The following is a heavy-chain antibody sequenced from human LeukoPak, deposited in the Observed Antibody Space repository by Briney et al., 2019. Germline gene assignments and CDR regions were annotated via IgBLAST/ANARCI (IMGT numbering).Heavy chain of an antibody. D-gene: IGHD6-13*01. CDR1: GITSTSYY. Sequence: GASVKASCKASGITSTSYYIHWVRQAPGRGLEWMGKINPSGTITTYAPKYQGRVTVTKDTSTNTVYMELSSLRSDDTAVYYCALIAPPLTWGQGTLVTVSS. V-gene: IGHV1-46*01. J-gene: IGHJ5*02. CDR3: ALIAPPLT. CDR2: INPSGTIT.